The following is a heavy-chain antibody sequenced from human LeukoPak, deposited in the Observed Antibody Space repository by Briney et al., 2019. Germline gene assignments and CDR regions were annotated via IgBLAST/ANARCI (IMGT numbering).Heavy chain of an antibody. Sequence: SETLSLTCTVSGVSIYSSTYYWAWIRQPPGKGLEFIGSIYYNEDTFQNPSPKSRLTISVDTSANQFSLRLSSVTAADTAVYYCARQLAAGNDGFDVWGQGTMVTVFS. J-gene: IGHJ3*01. CDR1: GVSIYSSTYY. CDR2: IYYNEDT. V-gene: IGHV4-39*01. CDR3: ARQLAAGNDGFDV. D-gene: IGHD2-15*01.